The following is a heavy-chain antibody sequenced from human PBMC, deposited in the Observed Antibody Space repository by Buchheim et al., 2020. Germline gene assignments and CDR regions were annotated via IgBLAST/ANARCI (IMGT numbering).Heavy chain of an antibody. V-gene: IGHV4-61*02. CDR2: IYTSGST. CDR1: GGSISSGSYY. CDR3: ARDGTTGSYDY. Sequence: QVQLQESGPGLVKPSQTLSLTCTVSGGSISSGSYYWSWIRQPAGKGLEWIGRIYTSGSTNYNPSLKSRVTISVDTSKNQFSLKLSSVTAADRAVYYCARDGTTGSYDYWGQGTL. J-gene: IGHJ4*02. D-gene: IGHD1-1*01.